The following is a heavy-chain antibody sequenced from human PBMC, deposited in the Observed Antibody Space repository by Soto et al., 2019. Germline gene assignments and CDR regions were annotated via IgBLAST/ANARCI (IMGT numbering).Heavy chain of an antibody. V-gene: IGHV4-34*01. J-gene: IGHJ6*03. CDR1: GGSFSGYY. Sequence: SETLSLTCAVYGGSFSGYYWSWIRQAPGKGLEWIGEINHSGSTNYNPPLKSRVTISVDTSKNQFSLKLSSVTAADTAVYYCAIGYNYYGSGSFYYYYYMDVWGKGTTVTVSS. D-gene: IGHD3-10*01. CDR3: AIGYNYYGSGSFYYYYYMDV. CDR2: INHSGST.